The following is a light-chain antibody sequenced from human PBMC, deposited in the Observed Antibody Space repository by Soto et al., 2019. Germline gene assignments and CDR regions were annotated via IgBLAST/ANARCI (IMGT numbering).Light chain of an antibody. CDR2: AAS. V-gene: IGKV1-39*01. J-gene: IGKJ2*01. Sequence: DIQMTQSPSSLSASVGDRVTITCRASQSISRYLNWYQQKPGKAPKLLIYAASSLQSGVPSRFSGSGSGTDFTLTISSLQREDFATYYCQQSYSTPPEYTFGQGTKLEIK. CDR3: QQSYSTPPEYT. CDR1: QSISRY.